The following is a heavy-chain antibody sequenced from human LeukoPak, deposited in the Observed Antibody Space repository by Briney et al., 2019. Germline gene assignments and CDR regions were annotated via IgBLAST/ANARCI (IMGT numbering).Heavy chain of an antibody. D-gene: IGHD2-2*01. V-gene: IGHV4-39*07. CDR1: GGSISSSSYF. J-gene: IGHJ6*03. CDR3: AREFIVVVPAASRLYYYYMDV. CDR2: IYYSGST. Sequence: SETLSLTCTVSGGSISSSSYFWVWIRQPPGKGLEWIGSIYYSGSTYYNPSLKSRVTISVDTSKNQFSLKLSSVTAADTAVYYCAREFIVVVPAASRLYYYYMDVWGKGTTVTISS.